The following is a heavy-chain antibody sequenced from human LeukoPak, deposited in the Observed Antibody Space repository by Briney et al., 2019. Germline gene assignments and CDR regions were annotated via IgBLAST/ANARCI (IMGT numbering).Heavy chain of an antibody. Sequence: GGSLRLSCAASGFTFSSYAMSWVRQAPGKGLEWVSAISGSGGSTYYADSVKGRFTISRDNSKNTLYLQMNSLRAEDTAVYYCAKDLLLDYYDSSDPYYFDYWGQGTLVTVSS. D-gene: IGHD3-22*01. CDR3: AKDLLLDYYDSSDPYYFDY. CDR1: GFTFSSYA. CDR2: ISGSGGST. V-gene: IGHV3-23*01. J-gene: IGHJ4*02.